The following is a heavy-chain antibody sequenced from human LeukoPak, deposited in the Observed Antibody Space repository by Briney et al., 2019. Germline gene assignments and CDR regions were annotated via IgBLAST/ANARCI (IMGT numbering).Heavy chain of an antibody. CDR2: IYSSGST. V-gene: IGHV4-4*07. CDR3: ARGDYYDSSGLDY. D-gene: IGHD3-22*01. J-gene: IGHJ4*02. Sequence: ASETLSLTCTVSGGPISSYYWSWIRQPAGKGLEWIGRIYSSGSTNYNPSLKSRVTTSVDTSKNQFSLKLNSGTAADTAVYYCARGDYYDSSGLDYWGQGTLVTVSS. CDR1: GGPISSYY.